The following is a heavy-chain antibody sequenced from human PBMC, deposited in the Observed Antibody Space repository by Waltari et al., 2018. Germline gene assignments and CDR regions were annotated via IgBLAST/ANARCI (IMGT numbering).Heavy chain of an antibody. J-gene: IGHJ6*02. CDR3: ARGGGIQVVAATRYYYYYGMDV. V-gene: IGHV7-4-1*02. CDR2: INTNTGNP. D-gene: IGHD2-15*01. CDR1: GYTFTSYA. Sequence: QVQLVQSGSELKKPGASVKVSCKASGYTFTSYAMNWVRQAPGQGLEWMGWINTNTGNPTYAQGFTGRFGFALDTSVSTAYLQISSLKAEDTAVYYCARGGGIQVVAATRYYYYYGMDVWGQGTTVTVSS.